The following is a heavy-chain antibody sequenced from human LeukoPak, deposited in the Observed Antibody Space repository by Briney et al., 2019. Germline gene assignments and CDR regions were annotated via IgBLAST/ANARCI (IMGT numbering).Heavy chain of an antibody. CDR2: IIPIFGTA. CDR1: VGTFSRYA. CDR3: ARAYSGYDFFDY. V-gene: IGHV1-69*01. Sequence: SVKVSCKASVGTFSRYAISWVRQAPGQGLEWMGGIIPIFGTANYAQKFQGRVTITADESTSTAYMEVSSLRSEDTAVYYCARAYSGYDFFDYWGQGILVTVSS. D-gene: IGHD5-12*01. J-gene: IGHJ4*02.